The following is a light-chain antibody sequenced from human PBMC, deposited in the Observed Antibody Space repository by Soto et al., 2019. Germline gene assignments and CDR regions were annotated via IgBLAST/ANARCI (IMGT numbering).Light chain of an antibody. CDR3: QKYGSSPLN. J-gene: IGKJ4*01. V-gene: IGKV3-20*01. Sequence: EIVFTQSPVTLSLSQLERATLSFMASQSVSSSYLAWYQQKPGQAPRLLIYGASSRATGIPDRFSGSVSGTDFTLTISRLEPEDFAVYYCQKYGSSPLNFGGGNKGDIK. CDR2: GAS. CDR1: QSVSSSY.